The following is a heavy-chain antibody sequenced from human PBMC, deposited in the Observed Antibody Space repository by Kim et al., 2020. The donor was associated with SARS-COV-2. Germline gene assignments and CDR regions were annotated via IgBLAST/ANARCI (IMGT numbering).Heavy chain of an antibody. V-gene: IGHV3-74*03. CDR3: ARDYDFDSRTYYMAYDI. CDR2: IDHDGSGT. Sequence: GGSLRLSCSASGFTFVHYYMHWVRQAPGGGLVWVSRIDHDGSGTTYADAVKGRFTISRDNAKNTVYLQMNSLRAEDTAVYFCARDYDFDSRTYYMAYDIWGQGTMVTVSS. J-gene: IGHJ3*02. D-gene: IGHD3-22*01. CDR1: GFTFVHYY.